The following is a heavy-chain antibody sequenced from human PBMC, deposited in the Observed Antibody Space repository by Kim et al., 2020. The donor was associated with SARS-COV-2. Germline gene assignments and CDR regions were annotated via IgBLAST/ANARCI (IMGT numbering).Heavy chain of an antibody. J-gene: IGHJ6*02. V-gene: IGHV3-23*03. D-gene: IGHD3-10*01. CDR2: IYSGGSST. Sequence: GGSLRLSCAASGFTFSSYAMSWVRQAPGKGLEWVSVIYSGGSSTYYADSVKGRFTISRDNSKNTLYLQMNSLRAEDTAVYYCAKRMVRGVGDYYYYGMDVWGQGTTVTVSS. CDR1: GFTFSSYA. CDR3: AKRMVRGVGDYYYYGMDV.